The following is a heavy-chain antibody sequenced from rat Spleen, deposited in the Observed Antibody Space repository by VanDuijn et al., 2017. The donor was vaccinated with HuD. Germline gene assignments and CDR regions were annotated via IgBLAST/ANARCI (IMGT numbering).Heavy chain of an antibody. J-gene: IGHJ2*01. CDR3: ARHWGY. D-gene: IGHD4-6*01. CDR2: LSYGDSSGHSGT. CDR1: AFNFSDHC. V-gene: IGHV5-29*01. Sequence: EVQLVAAGGVVVQPGRSLKLSCAASAFNFSDHCVCWVRQAPTTGLEWVATLSYGDSSGHSGTYYRDSVQGRLTVSRDNAKSTLYLHMDSLRSEDTDTYYCARHWGYWGQGVMVTVSS.